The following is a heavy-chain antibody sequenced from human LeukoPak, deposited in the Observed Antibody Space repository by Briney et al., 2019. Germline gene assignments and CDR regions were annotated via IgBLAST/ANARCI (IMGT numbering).Heavy chain of an antibody. CDR3: AKIGVSGHWYFDL. Sequence: PGGSLRLSCTASESTSSSFPMSWVRQAPGRGLEWISSISSSGSHIYYADSLKGRFTVSRDNAKNSLYVQMNSLRAEDTAVYYCAKIGVSGHWYFDLWGRGTLVTVSS. V-gene: IGHV3-21*01. CDR2: ISSSGSHI. D-gene: IGHD5/OR15-5a*01. CDR1: ESTSSSFP. J-gene: IGHJ2*01.